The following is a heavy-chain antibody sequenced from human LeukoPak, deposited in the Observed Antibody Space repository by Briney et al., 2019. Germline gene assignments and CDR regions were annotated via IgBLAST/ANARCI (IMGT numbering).Heavy chain of an antibody. D-gene: IGHD3-3*01. CDR3: VRSMSGRNDF. J-gene: IGHJ4*02. Sequence: GGSLRLSCAASGFTFSNYWMHWVRQVPGKGLVWVSHINSDGRIINYADSVKGRFTISRDNAKNTLYLQMNSLRVEDTAVYYCVRSMSGRNDFWGQGTVVSVAS. CDR1: GFTFSNYW. CDR2: INSDGRII. V-gene: IGHV3-74*01.